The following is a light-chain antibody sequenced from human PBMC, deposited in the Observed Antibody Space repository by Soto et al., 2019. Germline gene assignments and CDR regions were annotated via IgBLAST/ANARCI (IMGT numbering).Light chain of an antibody. V-gene: IGKV2-28*01. CDR1: QSLLHTNGYNY. CDR2: SGS. CDR3: MQSLETPRT. Sequence: DIVMTQSPLSLPVTPGEPASISCRSSQSLLHTNGYNYLDWFLQRPGQSPQLLIYSGSTRASGVHDRFGGSGSGTDFTLKISRVEAEDVGVYYCMQSLETPRTFGQGTKLEIK. J-gene: IGKJ2*01.